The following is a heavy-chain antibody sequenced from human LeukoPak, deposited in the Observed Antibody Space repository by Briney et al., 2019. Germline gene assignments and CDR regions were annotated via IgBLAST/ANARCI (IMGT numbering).Heavy chain of an antibody. J-gene: IGHJ4*02. CDR2: ISAYNGNT. CDR1: GYTFTSYG. Sequence: ASVKVSCKASGYTFTSYGISWVRQAPGQGLEWMGWISAYNGNTNYAQKLQGRVTMTTDTSTNTAYMELRSLRSDDTAVYYCARVSCSSTSCYSAFDYWGQGTLVTVSS. D-gene: IGHD2-2*01. V-gene: IGHV1-18*01. CDR3: ARVSCSSTSCYSAFDY.